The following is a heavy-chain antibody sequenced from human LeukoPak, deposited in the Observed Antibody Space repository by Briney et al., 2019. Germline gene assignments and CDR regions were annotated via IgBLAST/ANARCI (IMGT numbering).Heavy chain of an antibody. CDR2: INSDGSST. J-gene: IGHJ6*02. V-gene: IGHV3-74*01. D-gene: IGHD3-3*01. Sequence: GGSLRLSCAASGFTFSSYWMHWVRHAPGKGLVWVSRINSDGSSTSYADSVKGRFTISRDNAKNTLYLQMNSLRAEDTAVYYCAREVVYYDFWSGYYYYGMDVWGQGTTVTVSS. CDR1: GFTFSSYW. CDR3: AREVVYYDFWSGYYYYGMDV.